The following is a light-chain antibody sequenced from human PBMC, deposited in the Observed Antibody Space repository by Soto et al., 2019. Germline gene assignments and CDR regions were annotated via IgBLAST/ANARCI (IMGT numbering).Light chain of an antibody. CDR2: GAS. Sequence: EIVMTQSPATLSVSPGERVTHSCRASQSVSNNYLAWYQQKPGQAPRLLIYGASNRATGIPDRFSGSGSGTDFTLTISRLEPEDFAVYYCQQYGSSGTFGQGTKVDI. V-gene: IGKV3-20*01. J-gene: IGKJ1*01. CDR1: QSVSNNY. CDR3: QQYGSSGT.